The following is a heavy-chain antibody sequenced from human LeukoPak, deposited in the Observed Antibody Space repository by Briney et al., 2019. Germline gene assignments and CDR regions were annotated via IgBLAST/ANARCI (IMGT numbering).Heavy chain of an antibody. CDR2: ISSSGSNI. CDR3: ARTPSEGESFDY. Sequence: GGSLRLSCAASGFTFSDYYMSWIRQAPGKGLEWVSYISSSGSNIYYADSVKGRFTLSRDNAKNALYLQINRLRGEHTAVFYCARTPSEGESFDYWGQGTLVTVSS. V-gene: IGHV3-11*04. CDR1: GFTFSDYY. J-gene: IGHJ4*03. D-gene: IGHD3-16*01.